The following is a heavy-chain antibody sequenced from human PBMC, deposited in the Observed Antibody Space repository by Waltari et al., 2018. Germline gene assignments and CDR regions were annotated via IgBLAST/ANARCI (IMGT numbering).Heavy chain of an antibody. Sequence: EVQMVESGGGSVKPGDSLRLSCVASGSGLPAAWLTWVRQAPGKGLEWVGRIKSQNDGATTDFAASVRGRFSISRDDSQNMVFLQMNSLRVEDTALYYCTTLDAPWGGWGHGTLVTVSS. V-gene: IGHV3-15*01. CDR2: IKSQNDGATT. CDR1: GSGLPAAW. D-gene: IGHD7-27*01. CDR3: TTLDAPWGG. J-gene: IGHJ4*01.